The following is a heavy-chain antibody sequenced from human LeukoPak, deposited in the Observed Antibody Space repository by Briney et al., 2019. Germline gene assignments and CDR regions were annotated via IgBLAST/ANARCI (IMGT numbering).Heavy chain of an antibody. Sequence: SETLSLTCADSGGSISSSNWWSWVRQPPGKGLEWIGYIYYTGSTNYNPSLKSRVTISVDASKNQFYLNLSSVTAADTAVYYCARDRRSGEDSNFWGQGTLVTVSS. V-gene: IGHV4-4*02. D-gene: IGHD2-15*01. CDR2: IYYTGST. CDR1: GGSISSSNW. J-gene: IGHJ4*02. CDR3: ARDRRSGEDSNF.